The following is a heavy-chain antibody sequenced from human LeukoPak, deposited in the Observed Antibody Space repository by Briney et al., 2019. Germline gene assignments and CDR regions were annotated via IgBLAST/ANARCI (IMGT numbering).Heavy chain of an antibody. CDR2: VYYSGKT. Sequence: PSETLSLTRAVSGGSISGHYWSWIRQPPGKGLEWIGYVYYSGKTYYSSSLRSRVTISVDTSKNHFSLKLTSVTAADTAVYYCARLLDNDSSGDPDTFDMWGQGTMVAVSS. CDR3: ARLLDNDSSGDPDTFDM. CDR1: GGSISGHY. J-gene: IGHJ3*02. V-gene: IGHV4-59*11. D-gene: IGHD3-22*01.